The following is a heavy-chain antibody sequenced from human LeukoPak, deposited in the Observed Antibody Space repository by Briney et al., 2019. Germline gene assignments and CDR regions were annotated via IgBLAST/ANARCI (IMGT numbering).Heavy chain of an antibody. D-gene: IGHD3-16*02. Sequence: KPSETPSLTCAVYGVSFSGYYWSWIRQPPGKGLEWIGEINHSGSTNYNPSLKSRVTISVDTSKNQFSLKLSSVTAEDTAVYYCARMYYDYVWGSYRSLDYWGQGTLVTVSS. CDR2: INHSGST. V-gene: IGHV4-34*01. CDR3: ARMYYDYVWGSYRSLDY. CDR1: GVSFSGYY. J-gene: IGHJ4*02.